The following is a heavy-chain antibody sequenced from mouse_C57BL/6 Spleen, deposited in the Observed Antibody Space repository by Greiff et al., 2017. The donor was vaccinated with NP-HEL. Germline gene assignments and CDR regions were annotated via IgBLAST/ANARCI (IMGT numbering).Heavy chain of an antibody. CDR1: GFTFSDYY. V-gene: IGHV5-16*01. Sequence: EVKLMESEGGLVQPGSSMKLSCTASGFTFSDYYMAWVRQVPEKGLEWVANINYDGSSTYYLDSLKSRFIISRDNAKNILYLQMSSLKSEDTATYYCARVEGYYFDYWGQGTTLTVSS. CDR3: ARVEGYYFDY. CDR2: INYDGSST. J-gene: IGHJ2*01.